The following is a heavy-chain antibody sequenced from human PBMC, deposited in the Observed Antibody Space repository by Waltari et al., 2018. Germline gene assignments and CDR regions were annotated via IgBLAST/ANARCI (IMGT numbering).Heavy chain of an antibody. CDR3: ARRGGSGYDGGPRDY. Sequence: EVQLVESGGGLVKPGGSLRLSCAASGFTFSSYSMNWIRQAPAKGLEWVSSIISSSSYIYYADSVKGRFTISRDNAKNSLYLQMNSLRAEDTAVYYCARRGGSGYDGGPRDYWGQGTLVTVSS. D-gene: IGHD3-22*01. V-gene: IGHV3-21*01. CDR2: IISSSSYI. J-gene: IGHJ4*02. CDR1: GFTFSSYS.